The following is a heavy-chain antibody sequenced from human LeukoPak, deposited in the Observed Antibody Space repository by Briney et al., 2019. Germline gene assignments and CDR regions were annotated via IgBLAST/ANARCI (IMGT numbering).Heavy chain of an antibody. D-gene: IGHD2-2*01. Sequence: GGSLRLSCAASGFTFSSYGMHWVRQAPGKGLEWVAFIRYDGSNKYYADSVKGRFTISRDNSKNTLYLQMNSLRAEDTAVYYCAKASRIAVVPAAMDYWGQGTLVTVSS. CDR2: IRYDGSNK. CDR1: GFTFSSYG. V-gene: IGHV3-30*02. CDR3: AKASRIAVVPAAMDY. J-gene: IGHJ4*02.